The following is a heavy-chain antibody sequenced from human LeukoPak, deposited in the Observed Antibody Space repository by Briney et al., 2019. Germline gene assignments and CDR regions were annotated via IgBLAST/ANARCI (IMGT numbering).Heavy chain of an antibody. CDR2: IKKDGSEK. Sequence: GGSLRLSCAASGFTFSSYWMSWVRQAPGKGLEWIANIKKDGSEKYCADSVKGRFTISRDNAENTLYLQMNSLRAEDTAVYYCARVRSYDFWSGYRVFDGMDVWGQGTTVTVSS. CDR3: ARVRSYDFWSGYRVFDGMDV. D-gene: IGHD3-3*01. CDR1: GFTFSSYW. V-gene: IGHV3-7*02. J-gene: IGHJ6*02.